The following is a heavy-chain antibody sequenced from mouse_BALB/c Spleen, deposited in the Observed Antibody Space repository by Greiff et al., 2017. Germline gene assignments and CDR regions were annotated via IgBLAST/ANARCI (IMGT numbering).Heavy chain of an antibody. V-gene: IGHV5-6-3*01. CDR1: GFTFSSYG. CDR3: ARDTPYGRLDY. Sequence: EVQLQESGGGLVQPGGSLKLSCGASGFTFSSYGMSWVRQTPDKRLELVATINSNGGSTYYPDSVKGRFTISRDNAKNTLYLQMSSLKSEDTAMYYCARDTPYGRLDYWGQGTTLTVSS. D-gene: IGHD1-1*02. J-gene: IGHJ2*01. CDR2: INSNGGST.